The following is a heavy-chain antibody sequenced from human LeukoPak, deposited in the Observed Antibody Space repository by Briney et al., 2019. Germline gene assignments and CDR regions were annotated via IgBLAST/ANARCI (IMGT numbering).Heavy chain of an antibody. CDR2: IYYSGST. D-gene: IGHD1-26*01. V-gene: IGHV4-39*01. CDR3: ARGRGSYYPH. Sequence: SETLSLTCTVSGGSISSSSYYWGWIRQPPGKGLEWIGSIYYSGSTYYNPSLKSRVTISVDTSKNQFSLKLSSVTAADTAVYYCARGRGSYYPHWGQGALVTVSS. J-gene: IGHJ4*02. CDR1: GGSISSSSYY.